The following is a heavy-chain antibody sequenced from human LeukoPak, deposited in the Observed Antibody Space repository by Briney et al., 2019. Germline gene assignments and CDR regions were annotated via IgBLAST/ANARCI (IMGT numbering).Heavy chain of an antibody. V-gene: IGHV3-66*01. D-gene: IGHD2-2*02. CDR2: IYNGGNT. J-gene: IGHJ4*02. CDR3: ASGYCSSTSCYTLPHFDY. Sequence: GGSLRLSCAASGFTVSSNYMNWVRQAPGKGLEWVSVIYNGGNTYYAESVKGRFTISRDNSKNTLYLQMNSLRAEDTAVYYCASGYCSSTSCYTLPHFDYWGQGTLVSVSS. CDR1: GFTVSSNY.